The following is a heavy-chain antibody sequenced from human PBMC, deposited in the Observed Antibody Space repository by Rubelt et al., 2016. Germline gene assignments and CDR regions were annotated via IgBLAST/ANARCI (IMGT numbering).Heavy chain of an antibody. CDR3: ARDDSPHGSGTNY. Sequence: SRGGLVQPGGSLRVSCAASGFSFSSYWMHWVRQAPGKGLVWVSRITSDGSSTGYADFVKGRFAISRDNLKNSLYLQMNNVRAEDTATYYCARDDSPHGSGTNYWGQGTLVTVSS. CDR2: ITSDGSST. D-gene: IGHD3-10*01. CDR1: GFSFSSYW. J-gene: IGHJ4*02. V-gene: IGHV3-74*01.